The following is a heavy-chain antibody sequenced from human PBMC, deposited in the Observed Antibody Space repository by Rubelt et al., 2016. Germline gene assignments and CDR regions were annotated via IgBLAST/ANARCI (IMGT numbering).Heavy chain of an antibody. D-gene: IGHD4-23*01. J-gene: IGHJ4*02. V-gene: IGHV3-74*01. CDR2: LNSDGSST. CDR3: ARDKAYGGIDY. Sequence: GGGLVQPGGSLRLSCAASGFTFNSYAMTWVRQAPGKGLQWVSRLNSDGSSTSYADSVQGRFTISRDNAKKTLYLQMNGLRADDTAIYYCARDKAYGGIDYWGQGTLVTVPS. CDR1: GFTFNSYA.